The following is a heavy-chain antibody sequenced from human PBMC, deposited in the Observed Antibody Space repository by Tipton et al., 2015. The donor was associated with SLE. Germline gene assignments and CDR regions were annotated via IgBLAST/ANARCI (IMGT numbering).Heavy chain of an antibody. CDR3: ARMDYSQFQLLYFES. CDR2: ISYSGGT. CDR1: GASISSGAIY. J-gene: IGHJ4*02. Sequence: TLSLTCSVSGASISSGAIYWSWFRHHPGKGLEWIGYISYSGGTYYNPTLKSRVALSVDTSKNQFSLKLSSVTAADTAMYFCARMDYSQFQLLYFESWGQGILVTVSS. V-gene: IGHV4-31*03. D-gene: IGHD4-11*01.